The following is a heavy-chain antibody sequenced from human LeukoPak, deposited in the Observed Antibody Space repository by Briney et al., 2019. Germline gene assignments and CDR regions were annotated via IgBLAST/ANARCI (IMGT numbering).Heavy chain of an antibody. CDR3: ARHPVAAGNYYMDV. Sequence: KTSETLSLTCIVSGGSISNYYWNWIRQPAGKGLEWIGRIYTSGSTNYNPSLKSRVTMSVDTSKNQFSLKLSSVTAADTAVYYCARHPVAAGNYYMDVWGKGTTVTVSS. J-gene: IGHJ6*03. CDR1: GGSISNYY. CDR2: IYTSGST. D-gene: IGHD6-13*01. V-gene: IGHV4-4*07.